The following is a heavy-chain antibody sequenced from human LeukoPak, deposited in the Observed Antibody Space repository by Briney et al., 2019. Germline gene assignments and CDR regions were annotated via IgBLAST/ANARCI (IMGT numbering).Heavy chain of an antibody. CDR2: IIPIFGTA. V-gene: IGHV1-69*13. Sequence: ASVKVSCKASGGTFSSYAISWVRQAPGQGLEWMGGIIPIFGTANYAQKFQGRVTITADESTSTAYMELSSLRSEDTAVYYCAREPGYCSSTGCYLIDYWGQGTLVTVSS. D-gene: IGHD2-2*03. J-gene: IGHJ4*02. CDR3: AREPGYCSSTGCYLIDY. CDR1: GGTFSSYA.